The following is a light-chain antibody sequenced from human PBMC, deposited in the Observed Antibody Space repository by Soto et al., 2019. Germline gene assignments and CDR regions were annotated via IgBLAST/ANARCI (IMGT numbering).Light chain of an antibody. J-gene: IGLJ1*01. CDR3: SSYTSSSTFYV. CDR1: SSDVGGYNY. CDR2: DVS. Sequence: QSALTQPASVSGSPGQSITISCTGTSSDVGGYNYVSWYQQHPGKAPKLMIYDVSNRPSGVSNRFSGSESGNTASLTISGLQAEDEADYYCSSYTSSSTFYVFGPGTKLTLL. V-gene: IGLV2-14*01.